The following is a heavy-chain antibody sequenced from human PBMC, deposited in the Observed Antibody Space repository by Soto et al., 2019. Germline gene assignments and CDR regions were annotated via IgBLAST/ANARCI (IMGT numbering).Heavy chain of an antibody. Sequence: GSLRLSCAASGFTFSSYSMNWVRQAPGKGLEWVSSISSSSSYIYYADSVKGRFTISRDNAKNSLFLQMNSLRAEDTAVYYCARGAAVAGTSAFDIWGQGTMVTVSS. D-gene: IGHD6-19*01. CDR1: GFTFSSYS. CDR3: ARGAAVAGTSAFDI. J-gene: IGHJ3*02. V-gene: IGHV3-21*01. CDR2: ISSSSSYI.